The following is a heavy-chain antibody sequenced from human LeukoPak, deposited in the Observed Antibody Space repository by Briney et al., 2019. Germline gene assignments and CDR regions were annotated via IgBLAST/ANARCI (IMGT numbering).Heavy chain of an antibody. CDR3: ARGQPLRRIAAWFDP. CDR2: INHSEST. V-gene: IGHV4-34*01. Sequence: SETLSLICAVYVGSHSVYYWSWIRRPPGKGVEWIGEINHSESTNFNPSLKGPVTLSVDPSKNQFSLKLSSVTAADTAVYYCARGQPLRRIAAWFDPWGQGTLVTVSS. CDR1: VGSHSVYY. J-gene: IGHJ5*02. D-gene: IGHD2-15*01.